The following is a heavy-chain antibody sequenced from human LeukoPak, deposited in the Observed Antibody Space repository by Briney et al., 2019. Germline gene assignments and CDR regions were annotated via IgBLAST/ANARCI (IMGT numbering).Heavy chain of an antibody. CDR2: IYTSGST. Sequence: SQTLSLTCTVSGGSISSGSYYWSWIRQPAGKGLEWIGRIYTSGSTNYNPSLKSRVTISVDTSKNQFSLKLSSVTAADTAVYYCARLPAATDIWGQGTMVTVSS. V-gene: IGHV4-61*02. CDR3: ARLPAATDI. CDR1: GGSISSGSYY. J-gene: IGHJ3*02.